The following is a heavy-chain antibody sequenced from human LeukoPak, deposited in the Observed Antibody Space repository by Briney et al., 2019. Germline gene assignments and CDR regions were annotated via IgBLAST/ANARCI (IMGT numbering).Heavy chain of an antibody. CDR1: GGSISSGSYY. CDR2: IYTSGST. J-gene: IGHJ4*02. D-gene: IGHD3-9*01. Sequence: SETLSLTCTVSGGSISSGSYYWSWIRQPAGKGLEWIGRIYTSGSTNYNPSLKSRVTISVDTSKNQFSLKLSSVTAADTAVYYCVGRGYDILTGYSSIDYWGQGTLVTVSS. V-gene: IGHV4-61*02. CDR3: VGRGYDILTGYSSIDY.